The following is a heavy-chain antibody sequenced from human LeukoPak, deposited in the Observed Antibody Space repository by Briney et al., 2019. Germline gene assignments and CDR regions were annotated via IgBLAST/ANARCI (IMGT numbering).Heavy chain of an antibody. Sequence: SETLSLTCTVSGGSVSSGSYYWSWIRQPPGKGLEWIGYIYYSGSTNYNPSLKSRVTISVDTSKNQFSLKLSSVTAANTAVYYCARESKTYDGSGYYHDYWGQGTLVTVSS. CDR1: GGSVSSGSYY. D-gene: IGHD3-22*01. V-gene: IGHV4-61*01. CDR3: ARESKTYDGSGYYHDY. CDR2: IYYSGST. J-gene: IGHJ4*02.